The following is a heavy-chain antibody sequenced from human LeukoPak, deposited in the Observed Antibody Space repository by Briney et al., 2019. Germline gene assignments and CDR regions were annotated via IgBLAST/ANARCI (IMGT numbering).Heavy chain of an antibody. J-gene: IGHJ4*02. CDR2: INPNSGGT. D-gene: IGHD4-23*01. CDR3: ARFRGRYGGPRYFDY. Sequence: ASVKVSCKTSGYTFTSHYMHWVRQAPGQGLEWMGWINPNSGGTNYAQNFQGRVTMTRDTSIGTAYMELSRLTSDDTAVYYCARFRGRYGGPRYFDYWGQGTLVTVSS. CDR1: GYTFTSHY. V-gene: IGHV1-2*02.